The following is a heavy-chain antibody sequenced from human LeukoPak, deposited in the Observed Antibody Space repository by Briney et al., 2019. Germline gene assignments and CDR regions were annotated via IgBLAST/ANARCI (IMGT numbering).Heavy chain of an antibody. V-gene: IGHV4-39*01. CDR2: IYYSGST. J-gene: IGHJ4*02. CDR3: ASPLSRGGYYTGFDY. Sequence: PSETLSLTCTVSGGSIRSSSYYWGWIRQPPGKGREWIGSIYYSGSTYYNPSLKSRVTISVDTSKNQFSLKLSSVTAADTAVYYCASPLSRGGYYTGFDYWGQGTLVTVSS. D-gene: IGHD3-3*01. CDR1: GGSIRSSSYY.